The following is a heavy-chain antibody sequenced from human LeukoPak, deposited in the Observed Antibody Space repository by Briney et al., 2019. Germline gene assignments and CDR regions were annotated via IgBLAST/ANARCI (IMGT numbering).Heavy chain of an antibody. D-gene: IGHD2-2*01. CDR2: IYYSGST. J-gene: IGHJ2*01. CDR1: GGSISSSSYY. Sequence: SETLSLTCTVSGGSISSSSYYWGWIRQPPGKGLEWIGSIYYSGSTYYNPSLKSRVTISVDTSKNQFSLKLSSVTAADTAVYYCARDPSAGYCSSTSCPYWYFDLWGRGTLVTVSS. V-gene: IGHV4-39*07. CDR3: ARDPSAGYCSSTSCPYWYFDL.